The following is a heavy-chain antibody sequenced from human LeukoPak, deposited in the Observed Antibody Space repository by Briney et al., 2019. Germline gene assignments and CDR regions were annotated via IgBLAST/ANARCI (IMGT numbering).Heavy chain of an antibody. CDR1: GYTFTSYG. Sequence: ASVNVSCKASGYTFTSYGISWVRQAPGQGHERMGWTNPNSGGTNYAQKYQGRVTMTRDTSISTAYMELSRLRSDDTAVYYCARDLSSMTIVATTNAFDYWGQGTLVTVSS. CDR2: TNPNSGGT. J-gene: IGHJ4*02. D-gene: IGHD5-12*01. CDR3: ARDLSSMTIVATTNAFDY. V-gene: IGHV1-2*02.